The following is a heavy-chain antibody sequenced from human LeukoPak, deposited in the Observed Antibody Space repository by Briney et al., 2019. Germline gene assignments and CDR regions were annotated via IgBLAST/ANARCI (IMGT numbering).Heavy chain of an antibody. Sequence: ASVKVSCKASGGTFSSYAISWVRQAPGQGLEWMGGIILFFGTANYAQKFQGRVTITADESTSTAYMELSSLRSEDTAVYYCARASNTAMPKGRYYFDYWGQGTLVTVSS. V-gene: IGHV1-69*13. CDR1: GGTFSSYA. CDR2: IILFFGTA. D-gene: IGHD5-18*01. CDR3: ARASNTAMPKGRYYFDY. J-gene: IGHJ4*02.